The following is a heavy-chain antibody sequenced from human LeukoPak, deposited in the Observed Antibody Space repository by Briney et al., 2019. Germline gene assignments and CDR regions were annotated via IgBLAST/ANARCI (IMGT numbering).Heavy chain of an antibody. D-gene: IGHD5/OR15-5a*01. J-gene: IGHJ3*02. V-gene: IGHV3-21*06. CDR2: ISDSSSYI. Sequence: GGSLRLSCAASGFTFSSYSMNWVRQAPGKGLEWVSSISDSSSYIYYADSVRGRFTISRDNAKNSLYLQMNSLRAEDTAVYYCARSQGTIPDSVPLDIWGQGTMVTVSS. CDR1: GFTFSSYS. CDR3: ARSQGTIPDSVPLDI.